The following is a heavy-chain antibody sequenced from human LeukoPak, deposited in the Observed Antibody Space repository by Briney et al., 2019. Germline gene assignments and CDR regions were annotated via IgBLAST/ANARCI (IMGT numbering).Heavy chain of an antibody. V-gene: IGHV3-23*01. CDR2: IDSSGSYT. Sequence: PGGSLRLSCAASGFAFGNYAMGWVRQAPGKGLEWVSSIDSSGSYTPSADSVKGRLTIYRDNYENTVYLQMNSLRAEDTDVYYCXXISTVTXXXHHWGQXXLVT. CDR1: GFAFGNYA. CDR3: XXISTVTXXXHH. J-gene: IGHJ5*02. D-gene: IGHD4-17*01.